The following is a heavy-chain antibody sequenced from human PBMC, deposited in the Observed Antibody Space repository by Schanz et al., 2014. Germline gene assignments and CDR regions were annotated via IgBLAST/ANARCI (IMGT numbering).Heavy chain of an antibody. J-gene: IGHJ2*01. D-gene: IGHD2-21*01. V-gene: IGHV3-33*06. CDR3: AKGQGAVINNWYFDL. CDR2: IWYDGSNK. CDR1: GFTFSKYG. Sequence: QVQLVESGGGVVQPGRSLRLSCAASGFTFSKYGMHWVRQAPGKGLEWVAVIWYDGSNKDYADSVKGRFTISRDNSMNTLSLQMNGLSADDTAIYYCAKGQGAVINNWYFDLWGRGTLVTVSS.